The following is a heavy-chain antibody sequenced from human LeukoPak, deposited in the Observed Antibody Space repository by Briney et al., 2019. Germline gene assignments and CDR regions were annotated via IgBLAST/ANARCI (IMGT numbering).Heavy chain of an antibody. J-gene: IGHJ4*02. D-gene: IGHD5-12*01. V-gene: IGHV1-69*04. CDR3: AREENYDSFDY. CDR1: GGTFSSYA. CDR2: IIPIFGIA. Sequence: SVKVSCKASGGTFSSYAISWVRQAPGQGLEWMGRIIPIFGIANYAQKFQGRVTITADKSTSTAYMELSSLRAEDTAVYYCAREENYDSFDYWGQGTLVTVSS.